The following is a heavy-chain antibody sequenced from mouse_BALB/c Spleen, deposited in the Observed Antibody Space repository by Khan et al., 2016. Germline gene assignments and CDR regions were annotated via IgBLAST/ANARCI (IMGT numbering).Heavy chain of an antibody. D-gene: IGHD1-1*01. J-gene: IGHJ3*01. V-gene: IGHV6-6*02. CDR3: TRLSTGFAY. CDR1: GFTFSNYW. Sequence: EVQLEESGGGLVQPGGSMKLSCVASGFTFSNYWMNWVRQSPEKGLEWVAEIRLNSNNYATHYAESVKGTFTISRDDSKSRVHLQMNTLSAAVAGIYDCTRLSTGFAYWGQGTLVTVSA. CDR2: IRLNSNNYAT.